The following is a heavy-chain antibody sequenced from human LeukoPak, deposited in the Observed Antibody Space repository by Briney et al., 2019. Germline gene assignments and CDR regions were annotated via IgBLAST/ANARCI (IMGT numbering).Heavy chain of an antibody. J-gene: IGHJ4*02. CDR2: VTGSGGRT. V-gene: IGHV3-23*01. CDR3: AKEASYDSRAAFES. Sequence: GGSLRLSCAASGFTFSNYAMNWVRQSPGKGLEWVSGVTGSGGRTFYADSVKGRFIISRDNSKNTVYLQMNSLRAEDTAIYYCAKEASYDSRAAFESWGQGTLVTGSS. CDR1: GFTFSNYA. D-gene: IGHD3-22*01.